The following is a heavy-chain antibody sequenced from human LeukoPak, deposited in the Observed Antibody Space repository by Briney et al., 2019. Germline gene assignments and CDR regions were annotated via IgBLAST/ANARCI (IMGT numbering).Heavy chain of an antibody. CDR1: GFTFSSYA. Sequence: GGSLRLSCSASGFTFSSYAMHWVRQAPGKGLEWVSYISSSGNTIYYADSVKGRFTISRDNAKNSLYLQMNSLRAEDTAVYYCAREGQGSWYWRVDYWGQGTLVTVSS. V-gene: IGHV3-48*03. J-gene: IGHJ4*02. D-gene: IGHD6-13*01. CDR2: ISSSGNTI. CDR3: AREGQGSWYWRVDY.